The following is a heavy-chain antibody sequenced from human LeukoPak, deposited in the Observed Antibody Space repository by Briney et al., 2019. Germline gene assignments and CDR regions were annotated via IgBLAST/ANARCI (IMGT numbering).Heavy chain of an antibody. CDR1: GGSISIYY. Sequence: PSETLSLTCTVSGGSISIYYWSWIRQPPGKGLEWIGYIYYSGSTNYNPSLKSRVTISVATSKNQFSLKLRSVTAADTAVYYCARLAGCEAFDYWGQGTLVTVSS. J-gene: IGHJ4*02. CDR3: ARLAGCEAFDY. CDR2: IYYSGST. D-gene: IGHD2-15*01. V-gene: IGHV4-59*08.